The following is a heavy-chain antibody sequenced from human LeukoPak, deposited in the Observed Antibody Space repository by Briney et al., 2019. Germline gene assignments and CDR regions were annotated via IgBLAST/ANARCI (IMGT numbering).Heavy chain of an antibody. D-gene: IGHD2-2*01. V-gene: IGHV1-2*02. CDR1: GYTFTGYY. Sequence: ASVKVSCKASGYTFTGYYMHWVRQAPGQGLEWMGWINPNSGGTNYAQKFQGRVTMTRDTPISTAYMELSRLRPDDTAVYYCARGAAESLVVVPAAMLDWFDPWGQGTLVTVSS. J-gene: IGHJ5*02. CDR3: ARGAAESLVVVPAAMLDWFDP. CDR2: INPNSGGT.